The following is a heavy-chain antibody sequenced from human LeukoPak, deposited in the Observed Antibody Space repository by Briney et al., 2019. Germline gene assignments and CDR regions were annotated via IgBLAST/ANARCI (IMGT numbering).Heavy chain of an antibody. V-gene: IGHV3-7*01. CDR2: IKEDGSEK. J-gene: IGHJ4*02. Sequence: PGGSLRLSCAASGFPFSSYWMSWVRQAPGKGLEWVANIKEDGSEKYYVDSVKGRFTISRDNSKNSVYLQMNSLRAEDTAVYYCSRDSRIAMAGQDSWGQGTLVTVSS. CDR3: SRDSRIAMAGQDS. D-gene: IGHD6-19*01. CDR1: GFPFSSYW.